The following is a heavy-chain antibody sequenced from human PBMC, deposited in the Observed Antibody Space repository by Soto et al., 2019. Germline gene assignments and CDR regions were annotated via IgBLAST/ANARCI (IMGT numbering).Heavy chain of an antibody. J-gene: IGHJ4*02. V-gene: IGHV4-4*07. CDR1: GGSIRGYY. D-gene: IGHD2-2*01. CDR3: VRASMPKAHFDS. Sequence: QMQLQESGPGLVKPSETLSLTCTVSGGSIRGYYWSWIRQSAGMRLEWIGRMHTSGSTNYNPSLKSRVTISVDMSKNQISLKLTSLTAADTDLYDCVRASMPKAHFDSWGQGTLVTVSA. CDR2: MHTSGST.